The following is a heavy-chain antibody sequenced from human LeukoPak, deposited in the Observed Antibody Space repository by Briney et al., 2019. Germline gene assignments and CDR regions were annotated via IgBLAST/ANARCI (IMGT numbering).Heavy chain of an antibody. D-gene: IGHD5-18*01. CDR1: GFTFSSYG. CDR3: ARDRGVDTAMVNWFDP. V-gene: IGHV3-23*01. Sequence: GGSLRLSCAASGFTFSSYGMSWVRQAPGKGLEWVSAIGGSGGSTYYADSVKGRFTISRDNSKNTLYLQMNSLRAEDTALYYCARDRGVDTAMVNWFDPWGQGTLVTVSS. J-gene: IGHJ5*02. CDR2: IGGSGGST.